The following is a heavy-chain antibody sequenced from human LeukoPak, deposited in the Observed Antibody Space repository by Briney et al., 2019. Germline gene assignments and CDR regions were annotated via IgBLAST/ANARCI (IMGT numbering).Heavy chain of an antibody. Sequence: GGSLRLSCAASGFTFSTYAVNWVRQAPGKGLEWVSAITGSGGATYYADSVKGRFTISRDNSKNTLYLQMNSLRAEDTAVYYCARDVSYGDSRLDYWGQGTLVTVSS. CDR2: ITGSGGAT. CDR3: ARDVSYGDSRLDY. D-gene: IGHD4-17*01. CDR1: GFTFSTYA. J-gene: IGHJ4*02. V-gene: IGHV3-23*01.